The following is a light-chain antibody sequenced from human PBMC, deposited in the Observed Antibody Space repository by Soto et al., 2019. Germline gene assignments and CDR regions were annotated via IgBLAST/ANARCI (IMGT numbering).Light chain of an antibody. CDR2: KAS. V-gene: IGKV1-5*03. J-gene: IGKJ1*01. CDR1: QSISSW. CDR3: QQYKTYSRT. Sequence: DIQMTQSPSTLSASVGDRVTITCRASQSISSWLALYQQKPGKAPKVLIYKASNLESGVPSRFSGSGSGTEFTLTISSLQPDDFATYYCQQYKTYSRTFGQGTKVEIK.